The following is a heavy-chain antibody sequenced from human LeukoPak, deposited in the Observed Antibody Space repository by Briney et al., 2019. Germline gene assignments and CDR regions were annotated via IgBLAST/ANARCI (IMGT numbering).Heavy chain of an antibody. CDR1: GFTFSDYY. Sequence: PGGSLRLSCAVSGFTFSDYYMSWIRQAPGEGLKWVSYISSSGSTIYYADSVKGRFTISRDNAKNSLYLQMNSLRAEDTAVYYCARDAVVPAAIGWGQGTLVTVSS. J-gene: IGHJ4*02. D-gene: IGHD2-2*01. V-gene: IGHV3-11*04. CDR2: ISSSGSTI. CDR3: ARDAVVPAAIG.